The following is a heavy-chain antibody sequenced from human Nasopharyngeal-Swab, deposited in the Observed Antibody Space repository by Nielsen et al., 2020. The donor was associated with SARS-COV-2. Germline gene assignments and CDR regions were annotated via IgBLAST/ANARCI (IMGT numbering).Heavy chain of an antibody. CDR2: IYYSGTT. Sequence: GSLRLSCAVSGDSISTGRYSWDWIRQPPRKGLEWIGSIYYSGTTYYNPSLKSRVTISVDTSKNQFSLKLNSATAADTAVYYCARWSSWYNWLDPWGQGTQVIVSS. D-gene: IGHD6-13*01. V-gene: IGHV4-39*01. CDR3: ARWSSWYNWLDP. J-gene: IGHJ5*02. CDR1: GDSISTGRYS.